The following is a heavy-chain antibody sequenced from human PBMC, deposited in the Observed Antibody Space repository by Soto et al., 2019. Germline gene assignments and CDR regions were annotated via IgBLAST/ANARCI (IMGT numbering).Heavy chain of an antibody. V-gene: IGHV4-59*01. CDR3: VREREWFGETYFDT. Sequence: SETLSLTCTVSGASMTSSHWSWIRQPPGKELEWIGYVYYSGSTNYNRSLKGRVTISLDTSKHLFSLNLKSVTAADTAVYFCVREREWFGETYFDTWGQGMPVTVSS. CDR2: VYYSGST. CDR1: GASMTSSH. J-gene: IGHJ4*02. D-gene: IGHD3-10*01.